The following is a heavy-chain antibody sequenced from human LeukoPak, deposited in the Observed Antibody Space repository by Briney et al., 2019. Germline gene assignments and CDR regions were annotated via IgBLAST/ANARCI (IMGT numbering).Heavy chain of an antibody. J-gene: IGHJ6*03. CDR1: GFTFSSYS. D-gene: IGHD2-2*01. CDR2: ISSSSTI. V-gene: IGHV3-48*01. Sequence: GGSLRLSCAASGFTFSSYSMNWVRQAPGKGLEWVSYISSSSTIYYADSVKGRFTISRDNAKNSLYLQMNSLRAEDTAVYYCARDRVGHYYYYMDVWGKGTTVTVSS. CDR3: ARDRVGHYYYYMDV.